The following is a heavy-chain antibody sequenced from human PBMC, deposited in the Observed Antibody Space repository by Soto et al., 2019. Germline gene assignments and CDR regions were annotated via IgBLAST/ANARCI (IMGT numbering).Heavy chain of an antibody. J-gene: IGHJ5*02. V-gene: IGHV4-59*08. D-gene: IGHD4-4*01. CDR1: GGSIRSYY. CDR2: IYYSGST. CDR3: ARHPSNFWFDL. Sequence: PSETLSLTCTVSGGSIRSYYWSWIRQPPGKGLEWIGYIYYSGSTNYNPSLKSRVTISVDTSKNQFSLKLSSVTAADTAVYYCARHPSNFWFDLWGQGTLVTVSS.